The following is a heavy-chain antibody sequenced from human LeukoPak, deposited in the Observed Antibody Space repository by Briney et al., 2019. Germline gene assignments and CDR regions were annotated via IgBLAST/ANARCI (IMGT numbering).Heavy chain of an antibody. CDR2: ISGDGSTT. D-gene: IGHD1-7*01. J-gene: IGHJ4*02. CDR3: ARDNNWNYPDY. V-gene: IGHV3-74*01. Sequence: GGSLRLSCAASGFTFSSYWMHWVRQAPGKGLVWVSRISGDGSTTRYADSVKGRFTISRDYAKNTLVLQMSSLRAEDTAVYYCARDNNWNYPDYWGQGTLVTVSS. CDR1: GFTFSSYW.